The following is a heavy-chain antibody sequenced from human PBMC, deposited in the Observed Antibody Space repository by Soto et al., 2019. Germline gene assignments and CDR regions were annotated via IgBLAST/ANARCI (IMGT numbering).Heavy chain of an antibody. CDR1: GGTFSSYA. CDR2: IIPIFGTA. J-gene: IGHJ2*01. CDR3: ATAGWHYGDYLASFDL. D-gene: IGHD4-17*01. V-gene: IGHV1-69*06. Sequence: QVQLVQSGAEVKKPGSSVKVSCKASGGTFSSYAISWVRQAPGQGLEWMGGIIPIFGTANYAQKFQGRVTITADKSTCTAYMELSSLRSEDTAVYYCATAGWHYGDYLASFDLLGRGTLVTVSS.